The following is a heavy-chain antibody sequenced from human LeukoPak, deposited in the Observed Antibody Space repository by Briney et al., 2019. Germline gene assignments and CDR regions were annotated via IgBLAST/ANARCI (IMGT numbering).Heavy chain of an antibody. J-gene: IGHJ4*02. CDR1: GFTFSTFG. CDR3: RAATRYLDYYYGY. V-gene: IGHV3-30*03. D-gene: IGHD3-22*01. CDR2: ISFDGRDR. Sequence: GGSLRLSCAASGFTFSTFGMHWVRQAPGKGLEWVAVISFDGRDRYYSDSVKGRFTISRDNSKDTLYLQMSGLRIEDTAVYYCRAATRYLDYYYGYWGQGTLVTVSS.